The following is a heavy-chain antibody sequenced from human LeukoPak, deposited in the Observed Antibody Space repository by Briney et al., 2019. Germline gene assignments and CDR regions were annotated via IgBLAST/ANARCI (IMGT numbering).Heavy chain of an antibody. V-gene: IGHV4-59*08. D-gene: IGHD3-22*01. CDR1: GGSISSYY. CDR2: IYYSGST. Sequence: SETLSLTCTVFGGSISSYYWSWIRQPPGKGLEWIGYIYYSGSTNYNPSLKSRVTISVDTSKNQFSLKLSSVTAADTAVYYCARLLNYYDSSGYYYEVFDYWGQGTLVTVSS. J-gene: IGHJ4*02. CDR3: ARLLNYYDSSGYYYEVFDY.